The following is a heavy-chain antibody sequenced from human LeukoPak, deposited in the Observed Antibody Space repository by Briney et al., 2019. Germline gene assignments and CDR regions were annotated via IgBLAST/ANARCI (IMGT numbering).Heavy chain of an antibody. Sequence: SQTLSLTCAVFGGSISSGGYSWSWIRQPPGKGLEWIGYIYHSGSTYYNPSLKSRVTISVDRSKNQFSLKPSSVTAADTAVYYCARGSDTMVRGAAPFDIWGQGTMVTVSS. CDR2: IYHSGST. V-gene: IGHV4-30-2*01. CDR1: GGSISSGGYS. CDR3: ARGSDTMVRGAAPFDI. J-gene: IGHJ3*02. D-gene: IGHD3-10*01.